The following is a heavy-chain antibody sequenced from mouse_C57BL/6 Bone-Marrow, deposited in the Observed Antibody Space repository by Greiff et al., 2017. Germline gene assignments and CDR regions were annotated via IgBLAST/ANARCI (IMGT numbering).Heavy chain of an antibody. CDR1: GYAFTNYL. D-gene: IGHD1-1*01. J-gene: IGHJ2*01. CDR2: INPGSGGT. V-gene: IGHV1-54*01. Sequence: QVQLQQSGAELVRPGTSVKVSCKASGYAFTNYLIEWVKQRPGQGLEWIGVINPGSGGTNYNEKFKGKATLTADKSSSTAYMQLSSLTSGDSAVYFFARSGGITKVVAPYYFDFWGQGTTLTVSS. CDR3: ARSGGITKVVAPYYFDF.